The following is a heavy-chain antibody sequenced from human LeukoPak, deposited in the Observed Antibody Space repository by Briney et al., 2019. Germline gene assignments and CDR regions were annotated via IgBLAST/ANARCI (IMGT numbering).Heavy chain of an antibody. V-gene: IGHV3-30*02. CDR3: AKDIDYSSPTYYFDY. J-gene: IGHJ4*02. CDR1: GFTFSSYG. CDR2: IRYDGSNK. Sequence: PGGSLRLSCAASGFTFSSYGMHWVRQAPGKGLEWVAFIRYDGSNKYYADSVKGRFTISRDNSKNTLYLQMNSLRAEDTAVYYCAKDIDYSSPTYYFDYWGQGTLVTVSS. D-gene: IGHD4-11*01.